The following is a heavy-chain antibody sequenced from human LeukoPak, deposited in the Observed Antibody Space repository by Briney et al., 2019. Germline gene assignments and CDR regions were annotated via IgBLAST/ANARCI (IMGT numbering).Heavy chain of an antibody. CDR2: MNPNSGNT. J-gene: IGHJ5*02. V-gene: IGHV1-8*01. Sequence: ASVKVSCKASGYTFTSYDINWVRQATGQGLEWMGWMNPNSGNTGYAQKFQGRVTMTWNTSISTAYMELSSLRSEDTAVYYCAREDGYDQNWFDPWGQGTLVTVSS. D-gene: IGHD5-12*01. CDR3: AREDGYDQNWFDP. CDR1: GYTFTSYD.